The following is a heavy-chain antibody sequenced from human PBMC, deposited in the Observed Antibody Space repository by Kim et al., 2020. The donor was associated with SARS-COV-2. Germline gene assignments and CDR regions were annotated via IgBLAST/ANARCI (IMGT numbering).Heavy chain of an antibody. Sequence: SVKVSCKASGGTFSSYAISWVRQAPGQGLEWMGRIIPILGIANYAQKFQGRVTITADKSTSTAYMELSSLRSEDTAVYYCARGRGIIVVPAASVGYYYMDVWGKGTTVTVSS. V-gene: IGHV1-69*04. J-gene: IGHJ6*03. D-gene: IGHD2-2*01. CDR1: GGTFSSYA. CDR2: IIPILGIA. CDR3: ARGRGIIVVPAASVGYYYMDV.